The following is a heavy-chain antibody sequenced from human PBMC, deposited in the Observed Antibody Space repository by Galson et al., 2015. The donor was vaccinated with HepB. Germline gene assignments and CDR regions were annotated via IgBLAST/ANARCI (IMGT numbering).Heavy chain of an antibody. Sequence: SLRLSCAASGFAFSNYAMRWVRQAPGKGLEWVSAIGGSGVTTYYADSVKGRFTISRDNSRNTLFLQMNSLRVDDTAVYYCAKDEIHDLKLRYFDWLDFWGQGTLVTVSS. CDR2: IGGSGVTT. J-gene: IGHJ5*01. CDR1: GFAFSNYA. V-gene: IGHV3-23*01. CDR3: AKDEIHDLKLRYFDWLDF. D-gene: IGHD3-9*01.